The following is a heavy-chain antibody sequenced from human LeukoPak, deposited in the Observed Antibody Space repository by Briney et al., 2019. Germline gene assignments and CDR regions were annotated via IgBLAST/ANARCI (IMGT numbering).Heavy chain of an antibody. J-gene: IGHJ4*02. CDR2: IIPIFGTA. V-gene: IGHV1-69*05. D-gene: IGHD5-24*01. Sequence: GSSVNVSCKASGGTFSSYAISWVRQAPRQGLEWMGGIIPIFGTANYAQKFQGRVTITTDESTSTAYMELSSLRSEDTAVYYCARLSRDGYIFDYWGQGTLVTVSS. CDR1: GGTFSSYA. CDR3: ARLSRDGYIFDY.